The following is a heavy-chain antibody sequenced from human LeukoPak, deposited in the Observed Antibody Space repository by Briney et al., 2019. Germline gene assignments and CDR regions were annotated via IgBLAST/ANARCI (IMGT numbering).Heavy chain of an antibody. J-gene: IGHJ6*02. V-gene: IGHV3-23*01. CDR3: SSFAYGMDV. Sequence: GGSLRLSCAASGFTFSSYWMSWVRQAPGKGLEWVSGISGSGGNTYYVDSVKGRFTISRDNSKNTLYLQMNSLRAEDTAVYYCSSFAYGMDVWGQGTTVTVSS. CDR2: ISGSGGNT. CDR1: GFTFSSYW. D-gene: IGHD6-6*01.